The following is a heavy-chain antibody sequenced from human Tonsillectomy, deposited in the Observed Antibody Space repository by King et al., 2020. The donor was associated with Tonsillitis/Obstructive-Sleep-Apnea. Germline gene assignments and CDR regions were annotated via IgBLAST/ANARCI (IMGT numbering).Heavy chain of an antibody. CDR1: GASITSTNW. Sequence: QLQESGPGLVKPSGTLSLTCAVSGASITSTNWWNWVRQSPGKGLEWVGEIHHSGNSNYDPSLKGRVTISVDKSKNQFSLKLSSVTAADTAVYYCARVLQGWSSTSCYFDIWGQGSMVTVSS. V-gene: IGHV4-4*02. CDR3: ARVLQGWSSTSCYFDI. J-gene: IGHJ3*02. D-gene: IGHD2-2*01. CDR2: IHHSGNS.